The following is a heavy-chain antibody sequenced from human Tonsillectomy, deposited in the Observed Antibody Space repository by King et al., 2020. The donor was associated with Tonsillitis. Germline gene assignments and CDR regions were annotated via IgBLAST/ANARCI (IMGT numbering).Heavy chain of an antibody. D-gene: IGHD3-9*01. V-gene: IGHV3-53*01. CDR1: GVNVSINY. Sequence: VQLVESGGGLIQPGGSLRLSCAASGVNVSINYMSWVRQAPGRGLEWVSVIYRGGSTYYADSVKARFTVSRDKFKNTVDLQMNSLRAEDTAVYYCARDRGMTGSYWYLELWGRGTLVT. CDR2: IYRGGST. CDR3: ARDRGMTGSYWYLEL. J-gene: IGHJ2*01.